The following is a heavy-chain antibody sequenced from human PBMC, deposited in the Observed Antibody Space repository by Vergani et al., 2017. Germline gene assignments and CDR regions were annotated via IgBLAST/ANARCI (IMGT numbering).Heavy chain of an antibody. D-gene: IGHD6-13*01. CDR1: GFTFTDYG. CDR2: VRNKEDGGTP. V-gene: IGHV3-49*04. J-gene: IGHJ4*01. Sequence: EVQLVVSGGGLEQPGRSLRLSCRASGFTFTDYGISWVRQAPGKGLEGVGFVRNKEDGGTPEHAASVKGRFTISRDDSKAIAYLQMNSLKTEDTAVYYCTTGFPGSSWSTYWGQGTLVTVSS. CDR3: TTGFPGSSWSTY.